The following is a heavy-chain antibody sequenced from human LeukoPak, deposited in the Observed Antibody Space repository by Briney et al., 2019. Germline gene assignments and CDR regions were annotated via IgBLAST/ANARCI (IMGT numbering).Heavy chain of an antibody. V-gene: IGHV1-58*02. CDR2: IVVGSGNT. Sequence: GTSVKVSCKASGFTFTSSAMQWVRQARGQRLEWIGWIVVGSGNTNYAQKFQERVTITRDMSTSTAYMELSSLRAEDTAVYYCVRGCNRASCPYYFDSWAQGTLVTVSS. CDR1: GFTFTSSA. J-gene: IGHJ4*02. D-gene: IGHD2/OR15-2a*01. CDR3: VRGCNRASCPYYFDS.